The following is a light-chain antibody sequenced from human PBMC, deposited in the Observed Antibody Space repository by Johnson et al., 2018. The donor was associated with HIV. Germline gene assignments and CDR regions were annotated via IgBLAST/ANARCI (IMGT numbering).Light chain of an antibody. J-gene: IGLJ1*01. Sequence: QAVLTQPPSVSAAPGQKVTISCSGSSSNIGNNYVSWYQQLPGRAPKLLIYDNNKRPSGIPDRFSGSKSGTSATPGITGLQTGDEAEYYCGTWDSSLRVGFFGTGTKVTVL. CDR1: SSNIGNNY. V-gene: IGLV1-51*01. CDR2: DNN. CDR3: GTWDSSLRVGF.